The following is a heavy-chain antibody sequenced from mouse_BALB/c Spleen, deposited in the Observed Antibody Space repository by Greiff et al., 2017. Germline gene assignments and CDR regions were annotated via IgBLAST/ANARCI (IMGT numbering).Heavy chain of an antibody. CDR1: GFTFSDYY. Sequence: EVKLVESGGGLVKPGGSLKLSCAASGFTFSDYYMYWVRQTPEKRLEWVATISDGGSYTYYPDSVKGRFTISRDNAKNNLYLQMSSLKSEDTAMYYCARDDGSRGYWYFDVWGAGTTVTVSS. D-gene: IGHD1-1*01. CDR3: ARDDGSRGYWYFDV. J-gene: IGHJ1*01. CDR2: ISDGGSYT. V-gene: IGHV5-4*02.